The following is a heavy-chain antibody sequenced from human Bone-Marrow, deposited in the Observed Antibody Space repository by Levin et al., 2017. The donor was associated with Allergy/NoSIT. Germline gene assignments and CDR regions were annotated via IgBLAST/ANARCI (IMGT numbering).Heavy chain of an antibody. CDR2: IYYSGST. D-gene: IGHD4-17*01. CDR3: ARLVGMTTATPRRYYDL. V-gene: IGHV4-39*01. CDR1: GGSISSSSHY. J-gene: IGHJ2*01. Sequence: ESLKISCTVSGGSISSSSHYWDWIRQPPGKGLEWIGSIYYSGSTYYNPSLKGRVAIYVDTSKNQFSLNLDSVTAADTAVYFCARLVGMTTATPRRYYDLWGRGTLVTVSS.